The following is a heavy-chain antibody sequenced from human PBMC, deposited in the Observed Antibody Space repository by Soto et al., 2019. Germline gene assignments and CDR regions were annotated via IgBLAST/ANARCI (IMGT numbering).Heavy chain of an antibody. J-gene: IGHJ6*02. V-gene: IGHV5-10-1*01. D-gene: IGHD3-9*01. CDR3: ARHLPYDILTGYLRNYYYYGMDV. CDR2: IDPSDSYT. CDR1: GYSFTSYW. Sequence: GESLKISCKGSGYSFTSYWISWVRQMPGKGLEWMGRIDPSDSYTNYSPSFQGHVTISADKSISTAYLQWSSLKASDTAMYYCARHLPYDILTGYLRNYYYYGMDVWGQGTTVTVSS.